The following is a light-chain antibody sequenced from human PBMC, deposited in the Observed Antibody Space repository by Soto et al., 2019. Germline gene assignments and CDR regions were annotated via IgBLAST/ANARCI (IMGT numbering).Light chain of an antibody. J-gene: IGKJ4*01. Sequence: DIQMTQSPSTLSAFVGDRVTITCRASQGISSYLAWYQQKPGKAPKLLIYDASTLQSGVPSRFSASGSGTEFTLTISSLQPEDFATYYCQQLNSYPLTFGGGTKVDIK. CDR3: QQLNSYPLT. V-gene: IGKV1-9*01. CDR2: DAS. CDR1: QGISSY.